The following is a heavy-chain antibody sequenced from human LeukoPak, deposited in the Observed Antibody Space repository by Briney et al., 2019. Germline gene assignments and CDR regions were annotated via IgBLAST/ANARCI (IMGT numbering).Heavy chain of an antibody. Sequence: GGSLRLSCAASGFTFSNLWMTWVRQAPGKGLEWVGRIKSKVNGETTDYAAPVRGRFTVSRDDSKNTLYLQMNNLKTEDTAMYYCTTDVPYTSGGAIAYWGQGTLVTVSS. CDR3: TTDVPYTSGGAIAY. CDR2: IKSKVNGETT. J-gene: IGHJ4*02. CDR1: GFTFSNLW. D-gene: IGHD3-16*02. V-gene: IGHV3-15*01.